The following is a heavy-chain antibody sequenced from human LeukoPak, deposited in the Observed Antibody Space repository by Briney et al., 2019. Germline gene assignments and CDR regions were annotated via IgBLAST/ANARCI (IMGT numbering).Heavy chain of an antibody. J-gene: IGHJ4*02. Sequence: QPGGSLRLSFAASGXTFSSECMHWVRQAPGKGLLWVSRINSDGSSTTYADSVKGRFTISRDNAKNSLYLQMNSLRAEDTAVYYCARSCSGGSCYHTTIHFDYWGQGTLVTVSS. D-gene: IGHD2-15*01. V-gene: IGHV3-74*01. CDR1: GXTFSSEC. CDR3: ARSCSGGSCYHTTIHFDY. CDR2: INSDGSST.